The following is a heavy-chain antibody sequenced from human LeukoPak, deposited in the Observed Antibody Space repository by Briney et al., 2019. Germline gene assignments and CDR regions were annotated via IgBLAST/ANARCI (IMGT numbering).Heavy chain of an antibody. Sequence: PGGSLRFSCAASGFTFSSYSMNWVRQAPGQGLEWVSSISSSSSYIYYADSVKGRFTISRDNAKNSLYLQMNSLRAEDTAVYYCARDGGRGYSYGYYYYGMDVWGQGTTVTVSS. J-gene: IGHJ6*02. D-gene: IGHD5-18*01. V-gene: IGHV3-21*01. CDR2: ISSSSSYI. CDR1: GFTFSSYS. CDR3: ARDGGRGYSYGYYYYGMDV.